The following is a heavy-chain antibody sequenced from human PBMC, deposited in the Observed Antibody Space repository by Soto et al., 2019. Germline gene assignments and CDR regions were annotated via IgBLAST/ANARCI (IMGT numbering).Heavy chain of an antibody. CDR1: GGSISSGGYY. J-gene: IGHJ5*02. V-gene: IGHV4-31*03. Sequence: PSETLSLTCTVSGGSISSGGYYWSWIRQHPGKGLEWIGYIYYSGSNYYNPSLKSRVTISVDTSKNQFSLQVSSVTAADTAVYYCARGYDWFDPWGQGTLVTVSS. CDR3: ARGYDWFDP. D-gene: IGHD5-12*01. CDR2: IYYSGSN.